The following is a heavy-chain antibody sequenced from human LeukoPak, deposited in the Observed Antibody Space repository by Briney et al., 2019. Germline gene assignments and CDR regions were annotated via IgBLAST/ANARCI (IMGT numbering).Heavy chain of an antibody. CDR1: GVSINRSSYY. V-gene: IGHV4-39*01. CDR2: IYYSGST. D-gene: IGHD3-10*01. Sequence: SETLSLTCTVSGVSINRSSYYWGWIRQPPGKGLEWIGSIYYSGSTYYNPSLKSRVTVSVDTSKNQFSLKLSSVTAADTAVYHCARGRSRYYGSGSYYSPFDYWGQGTLVTVSS. CDR3: ARGRSRYYGSGSYYSPFDY. J-gene: IGHJ4*02.